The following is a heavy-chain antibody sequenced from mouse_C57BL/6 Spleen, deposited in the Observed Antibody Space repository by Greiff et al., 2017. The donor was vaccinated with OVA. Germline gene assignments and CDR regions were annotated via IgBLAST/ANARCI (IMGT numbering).Heavy chain of an antibody. CDR1: GYTFTDYY. D-gene: IGHD2-4*01. CDR3: ARAFYDYDGFAY. V-gene: IGHV1-76*01. CDR2: IYPGSGNT. J-gene: IGHJ3*01. Sequence: VQLQQSGAELVRPGASVKLSCKASGYTFTDYYINWVKQRPGQGLEWIARIYPGSGNTYYNEKFKGKATLTAEKSSSTAYMQLSSLTSEDSAVYFCARAFYDYDGFAYWGQGTLVTVSA.